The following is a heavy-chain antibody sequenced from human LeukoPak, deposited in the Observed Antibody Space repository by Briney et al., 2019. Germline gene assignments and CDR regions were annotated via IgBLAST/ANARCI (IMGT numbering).Heavy chain of an antibody. CDR2: IYPGDSDT. CDR1: GYSFPTYW. Sequence: GESLKISCKGSGYSFPTYWIAWVRQMPGKGLEWMGIIYPGDSDTRYSPSFQGQVTISADKSISTAYLQWSSLKASDTAMYYCARGVPHYDILPGYFDYWGQGTLVTVSS. D-gene: IGHD3-9*01. V-gene: IGHV5-51*01. CDR3: ARGVPHYDILPGYFDY. J-gene: IGHJ4*02.